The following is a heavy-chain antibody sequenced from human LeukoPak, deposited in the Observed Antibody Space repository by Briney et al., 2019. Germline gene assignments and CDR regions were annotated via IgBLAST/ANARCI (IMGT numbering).Heavy chain of an antibody. J-gene: IGHJ4*02. CDR2: LNPSGGTT. V-gene: IGHV1-46*03. D-gene: IGHD3-9*01. CDR3: ARGRKMKYYDILTGYYYFDY. CDR1: GYTFTSYY. Sequence: GASVKVSCKASGYTFTSYYMHWVRQAPGQGLEWMGILNPSGGTTIYAQKFQGRVTMTRDMSTSTVYMELSSLRSEDTAVYYCARGRKMKYYDILTGYYYFDYWGQGTLVTVSS.